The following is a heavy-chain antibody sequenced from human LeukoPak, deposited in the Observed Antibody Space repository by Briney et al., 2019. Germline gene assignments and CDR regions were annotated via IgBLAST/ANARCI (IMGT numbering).Heavy chain of an antibody. CDR1: GGSFSGYY. V-gene: IGHV4-34*01. Sequence: KPSETLSPTCAVYGGSFSGYYWSWIRQPPGKGLEWIGEINHSGSTNYNPSLKSRVTISVDTSKNQFSLKLSSVTAADTAVYYCARGPIGGWFDPWGQGTLVTVSS. J-gene: IGHJ5*02. CDR2: INHSGST. CDR3: ARGPIGGWFDP. D-gene: IGHD2/OR15-2a*01.